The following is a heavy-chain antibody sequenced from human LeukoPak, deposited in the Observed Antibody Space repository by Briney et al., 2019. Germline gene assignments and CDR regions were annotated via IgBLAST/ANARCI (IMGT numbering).Heavy chain of an antibody. CDR1: GYTFTSYG. Sequence: ASVKVSCKASGYTFTSYGISWVRQAPGQGLEWMGWISAYNGNTNYAQKLQGRVTMTTDTSTSTAYMELRSLRSDDTAVYYCARAHYYSSSWYYYYYYMDVWGKGTTVTVSS. V-gene: IGHV1-18*01. J-gene: IGHJ6*03. CDR2: ISAYNGNT. D-gene: IGHD6-13*01. CDR3: ARAHYYSSSWYYYYYYMDV.